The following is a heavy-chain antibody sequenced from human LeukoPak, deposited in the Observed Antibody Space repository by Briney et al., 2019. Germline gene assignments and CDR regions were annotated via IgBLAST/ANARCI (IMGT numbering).Heavy chain of an antibody. Sequence: SETLSLTCAVYGGSFSGYYWSWIRQPPGKGLGWIGEINHSGSTNYNPSLKSRVTISVDRSKNQFSLKLSSVTAADTAVYYCARDLAAAGLFDYWGQGTLVTVSS. V-gene: IGHV4-34*01. D-gene: IGHD6-13*01. CDR1: GGSFSGYY. CDR2: INHSGST. J-gene: IGHJ4*02. CDR3: ARDLAAAGLFDY.